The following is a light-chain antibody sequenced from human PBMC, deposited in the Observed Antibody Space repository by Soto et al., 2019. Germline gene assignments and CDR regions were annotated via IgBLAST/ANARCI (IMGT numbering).Light chain of an antibody. CDR3: CSYAGSSSFYV. V-gene: IGLV2-23*01. J-gene: IGLJ1*01. CDR2: EGS. CDR1: SSDVGSYNL. Sequence: QSALTHPDSVSGSPGQSITISCTGTSSDVGSYNLVSWYQHHPGKAPKLMIYEGSKRPSGVSNRFSGSKSGNTASLTISGLQAEDEADYYCCSYAGSSSFYVFGTGTKVTVL.